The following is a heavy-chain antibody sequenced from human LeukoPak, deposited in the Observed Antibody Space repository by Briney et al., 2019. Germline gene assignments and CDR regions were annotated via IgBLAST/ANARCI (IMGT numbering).Heavy chain of an antibody. CDR3: AKDHYDSSGYSLNWFDP. V-gene: IGHV3-30*02. J-gene: IGHJ5*02. CDR1: GFTFSSYG. CDR2: IRYDGSNK. Sequence: QTGGSLRLSCAASGFTFSSYGMHWVRQAPGKGLEWVAFIRYDGSNKYYVDSVKGRFTISRDNSKNTLYLQMNSLRAEDTAVYYCAKDHYDSSGYSLNWFDPWGQGTLVTVSS. D-gene: IGHD3-22*01.